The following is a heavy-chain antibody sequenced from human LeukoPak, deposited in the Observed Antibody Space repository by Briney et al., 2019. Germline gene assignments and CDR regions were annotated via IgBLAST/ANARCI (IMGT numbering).Heavy chain of an antibody. CDR2: ISSSGSTI. J-gene: IGHJ4*02. CDR1: GSTFSDYY. CDR3: ARDRGAYCGGDCYSGDFDY. D-gene: IGHD2-21*01. V-gene: IGHV3-11*04. Sequence: GGSLRLSCAASGSTFSDYYMSWIRQAPGKGLEWVSYISSSGSTIYYADSVKGRFTISRDNAKNSLYLQMNSLRAEDTAVYYCARDRGAYCGGDCYSGDFDYWGQGTLVTVSS.